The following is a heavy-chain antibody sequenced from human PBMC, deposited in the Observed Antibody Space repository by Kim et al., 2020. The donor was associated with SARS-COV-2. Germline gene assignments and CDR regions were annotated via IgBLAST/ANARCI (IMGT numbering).Heavy chain of an antibody. D-gene: IGHD6-13*01. J-gene: IGHJ3*02. V-gene: IGHV1-2*06. CDR1: GYTFTGYY. Sequence: ASVKVSCKASGYTFTGYYMHWVRQAPGQGLEWMGRINPNSGGTNYAQKFQGRVTMTRDTSISTAYMELSRLRSDDTAVYYCASRQLVPPYAFDIWGQGTMVTVSS. CDR2: INPNSGGT. CDR3: ASRQLVPPYAFDI.